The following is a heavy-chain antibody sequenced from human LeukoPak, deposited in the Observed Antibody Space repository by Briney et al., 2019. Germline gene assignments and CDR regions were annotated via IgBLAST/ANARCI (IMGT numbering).Heavy chain of an antibody. CDR3: ASGQFLVSNDY. CDR1: GGSLSGGSYY. J-gene: IGHJ4*02. D-gene: IGHD5/OR15-5a*01. CDR2: FYYTGST. Sequence: SETLSLTCTVSGGSLSGGSYYWSWLRQPPGRGLEWIGYFYYTGSTNYNPSLKSRVTISVDTSKNQFSLRLSSVTAADTAVYYCASGQFLVSNDYWGQGILVTVSS. V-gene: IGHV4-61*01.